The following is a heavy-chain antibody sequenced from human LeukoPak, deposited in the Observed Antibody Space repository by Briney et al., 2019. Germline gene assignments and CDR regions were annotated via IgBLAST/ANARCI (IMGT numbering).Heavy chain of an antibody. Sequence: PSQTLSLTCTVSGGSISSGGYYWSWIRQHPGKGLEWIGYIYYSGSTYYNPSLKSRVTISVDTSKNQFSLKLSSVTAADTAVYYCANLLRGYWYFDLWGRGTLVTVSS. CDR2: IYYSGST. V-gene: IGHV4-31*03. CDR1: GGSISSGGYY. CDR3: ANLLRGYWYFDL. D-gene: IGHD1-26*01. J-gene: IGHJ2*01.